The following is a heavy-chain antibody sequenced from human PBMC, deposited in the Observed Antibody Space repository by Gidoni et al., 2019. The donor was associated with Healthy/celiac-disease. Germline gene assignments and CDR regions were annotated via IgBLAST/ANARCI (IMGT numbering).Heavy chain of an antibody. Sequence: QVQLVQSGAEVKKPGSSVKVSCKASGGTFSSYAISWLRQAPGQGLEWMGRIIPILGIANYAQKFQGRVTITADKSTSTGYMELSSLRSEDTAVYYWASRAWSGSLKFDYWGQGTLVTVSS. CDR1: GGTFSSYA. V-gene: IGHV1-69*04. J-gene: IGHJ4*02. D-gene: IGHD3-3*01. CDR2: IIPILGIA. CDR3: ASRAWSGSLKFDY.